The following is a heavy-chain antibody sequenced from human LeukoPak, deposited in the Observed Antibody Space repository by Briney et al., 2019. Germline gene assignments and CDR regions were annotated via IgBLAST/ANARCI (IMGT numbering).Heavy chain of an antibody. CDR3: AEDRVFWWLPFGPPLVAFDI. CDR2: ISGSGGST. Sequence: GGSLRLSCAASGFTFSSYAMSWVRQAPGKGLEWVSAISGSGGSTYYADSVKGRFTISRDNSKNTLYLQMNSLRAEDTAVYYCAEDRVFWWLPFGPPLVAFDIWGQGTMVTVSS. V-gene: IGHV3-23*01. CDR1: GFTFSSYA. J-gene: IGHJ3*02. D-gene: IGHD2-21*01.